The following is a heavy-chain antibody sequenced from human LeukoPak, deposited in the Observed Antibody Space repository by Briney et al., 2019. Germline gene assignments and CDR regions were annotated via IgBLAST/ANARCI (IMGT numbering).Heavy chain of an antibody. Sequence: GGSLRPSCPVSGFTFPATVPIWVPQAPGKGLEWVSPVSGSGGSTYYADSVKGRFTIFRDNSRNTLYLQMNSLRADDTAVYYCAKELDYMTYCYYFDYCGGGGMVSVSS. CDR3: AKELDYMTYCYYFDY. CDR2: VSGSGGST. D-gene: IGHD4-11*01. V-gene: IGHV3-23*01. CDR1: GFTFPATV. J-gene: IGHJ4*02.